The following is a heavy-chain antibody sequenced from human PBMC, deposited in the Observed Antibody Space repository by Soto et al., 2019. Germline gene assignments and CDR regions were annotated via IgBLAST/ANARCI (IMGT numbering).Heavy chain of an antibody. CDR1: GFTFSSYA. J-gene: IGHJ4*02. CDR3: AKDQYYDSNGYYFDN. D-gene: IGHD3-22*01. CDR2: ISGSGGST. V-gene: IGHV3-23*01. Sequence: LRLSCAASGFTFSSYAVSWVRQAPGKGLEWVSTISGSGGSTYYADSVKGRFTISRDNSKNTLYLQMNSLRAEDTAVYYCAKDQYYDSNGYYFDNWGQGTLVTVSS.